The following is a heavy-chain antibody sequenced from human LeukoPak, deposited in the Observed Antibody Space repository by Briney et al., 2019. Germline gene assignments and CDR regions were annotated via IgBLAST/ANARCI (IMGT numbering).Heavy chain of an antibody. D-gene: IGHD4-11*01. CDR3: AKDGPYSNYPYYFDS. CDR2: IWYDGSNK. CDR1: GFNFRSNG. J-gene: IGHJ4*02. Sequence: GRSLRLSCAASGFNFRSNGMYWVRQAPGKGLEWVAVIWYDGSNKYYGDSVKGRFTISRDNSKNTLYLQMNSLRAEDTAVYYCAKDGPYSNYPYYFDSWGQGTLVTVSS. V-gene: IGHV3-33*06.